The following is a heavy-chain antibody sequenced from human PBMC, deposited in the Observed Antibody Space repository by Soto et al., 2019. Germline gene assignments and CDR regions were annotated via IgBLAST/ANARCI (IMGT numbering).Heavy chain of an antibody. CDR2: VDPNGGGS. CDR1: GYSFTDYK. CDR3: ATWVDYGDFEGFDF. D-gene: IGHD4-17*01. J-gene: IGHJ4*02. V-gene: IGHV1-2*04. Sequence: QGQLLQSGAEVKKPGASVKVSCKTSGYSFTDYKLHWVRLAPGQGLEWMGWVDPNGGGSNSAQKFQGSVTMTWDTXXTTAYLDLTRLTTNDTATYFCATWVDYGDFEGFDFWGQGTLVTVSS.